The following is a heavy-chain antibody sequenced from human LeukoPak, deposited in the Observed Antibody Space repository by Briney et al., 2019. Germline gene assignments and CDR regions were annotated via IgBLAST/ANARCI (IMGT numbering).Heavy chain of an antibody. CDR1: GGTFSSYA. D-gene: IGHD3-10*01. CDR2: IIPIFGTA. Sequence: ASVKVSCKASGGTFSSYAISWVRQAPGQGLEWMGGIIPIFGTANYAQKFQGRVTITTDESTSTAYMELSSLRSEDTAVYYCARRGVLWFGELFYYGMDVWGQGTTVTVSS. CDR3: ARRGVLWFGELFYYGMDV. V-gene: IGHV1-69*05. J-gene: IGHJ6*02.